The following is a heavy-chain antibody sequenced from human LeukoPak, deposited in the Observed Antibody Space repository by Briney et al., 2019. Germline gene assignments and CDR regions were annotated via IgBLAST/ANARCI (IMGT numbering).Heavy chain of an antibody. V-gene: IGHV1-2*02. Sequence: GESLKISCKGSGYSFTSYWIGWVRQAPGQGLEWMGWINPNSGGTNYAQKFQGRVTMTRDTSISTAYMELSRLRSDDTAVYYCARSFYGSGEGNWFDPWGQGTLVTVSS. D-gene: IGHD3-10*01. CDR2: INPNSGGT. CDR3: ARSFYGSGEGNWFDP. CDR1: GYSFTSYW. J-gene: IGHJ5*02.